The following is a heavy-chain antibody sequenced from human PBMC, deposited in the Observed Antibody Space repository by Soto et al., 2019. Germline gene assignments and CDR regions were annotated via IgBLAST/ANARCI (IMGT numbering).Heavy chain of an antibody. D-gene: IGHD5-12*01. CDR2: ISSSSSYI. J-gene: IGHJ4*02. V-gene: IGHV3-21*01. CDR3: ARKYSGYDLAYFDY. CDR1: GFTFSSYS. Sequence: EVQLVESGGGLVKPGGSLRLSCAASGFTFSSYSMNWVRQAPGKGLEWVSSISSSSSYIYYADSVKGRFTISRDNAKNSLYLQMNSLRAEDTSVYYCARKYSGYDLAYFDYGGQGTLVTVSS.